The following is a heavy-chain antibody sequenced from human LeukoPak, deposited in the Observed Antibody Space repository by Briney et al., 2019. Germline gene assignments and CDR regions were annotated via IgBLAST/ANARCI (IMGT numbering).Heavy chain of an antibody. CDR1: GFTSVNYA. CDR3: ARSVPDYTRFDF. CDR2: FKTNYNQV. V-gene: IGHV3-23*05. J-gene: IGHJ4*02. Sequence: GGSVRLSCAATGFTSVNYAMNWVRQAPGKGLEWVSTFKTNYNQVYYAESVRGRFTISTDNSKNTAYLQMNSLRVEDTALYYCARSVPDYTRFDFWGQGALVTVSS. D-gene: IGHD4-11*01.